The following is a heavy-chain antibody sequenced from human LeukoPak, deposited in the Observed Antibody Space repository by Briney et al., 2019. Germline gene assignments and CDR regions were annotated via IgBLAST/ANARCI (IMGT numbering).Heavy chain of an antibody. CDR1: GGSFSGYY. J-gene: IGHJ4*02. V-gene: IGHV4-34*01. CDR3: ARGSRPSDY. Sequence: SETLSLTCAVYGGSFSGYYWSWIRRPPGKGLEWIGEINHSGSTNYNPSLKSRVTISVDTSKNQFSLKLSSVTAADTAVYYCARGSRPSDYWGQGTLVTVSS. CDR2: INHSGST.